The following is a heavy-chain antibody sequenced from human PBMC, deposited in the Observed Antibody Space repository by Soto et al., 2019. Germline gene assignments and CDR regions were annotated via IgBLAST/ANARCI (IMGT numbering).Heavy chain of an antibody. V-gene: IGHV3-21*01. CDR1: GFTFSSYS. Sequence: EVQLVESGGGLVKPGGSLRLSCAASGFTFSSYSMNWVRQAPGKGLEWVASISSSSSYIYYADSVKGRFTISRDNAKNSLYRQMNSLSAEDTAVYYCAREKLGELELPGYFDYWGQGTLVTVSS. D-gene: IGHD1-7*01. CDR2: ISSSSSYI. J-gene: IGHJ4*02. CDR3: AREKLGELELPGYFDY.